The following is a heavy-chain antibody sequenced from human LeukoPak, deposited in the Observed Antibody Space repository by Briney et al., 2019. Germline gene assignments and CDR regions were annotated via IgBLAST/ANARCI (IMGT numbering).Heavy chain of an antibody. Sequence: GGSLRLSCAASGFRFSGYSMNWVRQAPGKGPEWVANIKENGSEEYYVDSVKGRFTISRDNAKNSLYLQMNSLRAEDTAVYYCARVLSGGSCIFDYWGQGTPVTVSS. CDR1: GFRFSGYS. CDR3: ARVLSGGSCIFDY. V-gene: IGHV3-7*03. D-gene: IGHD2-15*01. CDR2: IKENGSEE. J-gene: IGHJ4*02.